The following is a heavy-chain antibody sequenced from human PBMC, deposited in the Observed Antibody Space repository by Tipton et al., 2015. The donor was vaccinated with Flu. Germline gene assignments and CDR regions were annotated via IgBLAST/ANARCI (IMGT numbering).Heavy chain of an antibody. CDR3: ARGQAYYYDNSGYYPWYFDL. V-gene: IGHV4-59*07. Sequence: TLSLTCTVSGGSISRYYWSWVRQPPGKGPEWIGYVYFTGSTNYNPSLKSRVTTSVDTSKNQFSLKLRSVTAADTAVYCCARGQAYYYDNSGYYPWYFDLWGRGTLVTVSS. D-gene: IGHD3-22*01. CDR2: VYFTGST. J-gene: IGHJ2*01. CDR1: GGSISRYY.